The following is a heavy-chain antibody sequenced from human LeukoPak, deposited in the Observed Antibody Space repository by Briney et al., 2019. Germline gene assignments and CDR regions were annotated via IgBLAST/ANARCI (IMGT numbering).Heavy chain of an antibody. CDR3: ARLSGSFLDY. CDR1: GFTFSSYG. CDR2: INTDGSSP. Sequence: GGSLRLSCAASGFTFSSYGMHWVRQAPGKGLVWVSRINTDGSSPTYAASVKGRFTISRDNAKNTLYLQMNSLRAEDTAVYYCARLSGSFLDYWGQGTLVTVSS. D-gene: IGHD1-26*01. V-gene: IGHV3-74*01. J-gene: IGHJ4*02.